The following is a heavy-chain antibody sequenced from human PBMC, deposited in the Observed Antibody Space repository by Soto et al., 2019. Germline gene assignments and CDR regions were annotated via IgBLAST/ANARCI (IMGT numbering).Heavy chain of an antibody. CDR3: AHRIGRRWFGEPYNWFDP. CDR2: IYWNDDK. V-gene: IGHV2-5*01. J-gene: IGHJ5*02. CDR1: GFSLSTSGVG. Sequence: SGPTLVNPTQTLTLTCTFSGFSLSTSGVGVGWIRQPPGKALEWLALIYWNDDKRYSPSLKSRLTITKDTSKNQVVLTMTNMDPVDTATYYCAHRIGRRWFGEPYNWFDPWGQGTLVTVSS. D-gene: IGHD3-10*01.